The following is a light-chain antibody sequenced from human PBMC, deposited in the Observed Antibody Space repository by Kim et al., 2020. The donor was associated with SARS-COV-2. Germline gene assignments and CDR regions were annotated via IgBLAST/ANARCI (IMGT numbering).Light chain of an antibody. CDR2: SNN. J-gene: IGLJ3*02. V-gene: IGLV1-44*01. Sequence: GQRVTISCSGSSSNIGSNTVTWYTQLPGTAPKLLIYSNNQRPSGVPDRFSGSKSGTSASLAISGLQSEDEADYYCAAWDDSLNGRVFGGGTKLTV. CDR3: AAWDDSLNGRV. CDR1: SSNIGSNT.